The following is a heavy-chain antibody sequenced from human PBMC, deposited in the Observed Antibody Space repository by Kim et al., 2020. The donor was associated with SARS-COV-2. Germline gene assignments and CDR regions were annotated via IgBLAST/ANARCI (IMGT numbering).Heavy chain of an antibody. CDR3: ARDRQLWLPPGYYYYGMDV. CDR1: GFTFSSYG. Sequence: GGSLRLSCAASGFTFSSYGMHWVRQAPGKGLEWVAVIWYDGSNKYYADSVKGRFTISRDNSKNTLYLQMNSLRAEDTAVYYCARDRQLWLPPGYYYYGMDVWGQGTTVTVSS. D-gene: IGHD5-18*01. J-gene: IGHJ6*02. CDR2: IWYDGSNK. V-gene: IGHV3-33*01.